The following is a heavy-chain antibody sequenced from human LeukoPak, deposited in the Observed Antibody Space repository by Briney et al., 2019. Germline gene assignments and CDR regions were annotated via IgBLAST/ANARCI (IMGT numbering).Heavy chain of an antibody. J-gene: IGHJ6*02. V-gene: IGHV4-34*01. CDR1: GGSFSGYY. D-gene: IGHD6-13*01. Sequence: SETLSLTCAVYGGSFSGYYWSWIRQPPGKGLEWIGEINHSGSTNYNPSLKSRVTISVDTSKNQFSLKLSSVTAADTAVYYCARHEGIAAAYYYGMDVWGQGTTVTVSS. CDR2: INHSGST. CDR3: ARHEGIAAAYYYGMDV.